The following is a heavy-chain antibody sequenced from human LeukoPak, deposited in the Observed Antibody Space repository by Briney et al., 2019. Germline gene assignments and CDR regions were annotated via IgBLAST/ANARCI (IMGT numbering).Heavy chain of an antibody. V-gene: IGHV4-30-2*01. D-gene: IGHD2-2*01. CDR3: ARLIVVVPAANNWFDP. J-gene: IGHJ5*02. CDR1: GGSISSGGYS. Sequence: SETLSLTCAVSGGSISSGGYSWSWIRQPPGKGLEWIGYIYHSGSTYYNSSLKSRVTISVDRSKNQFSLKLSSVTAADTAVYYCARLIVVVPAANNWFDPWGQGTLVTVSS. CDR2: IYHSGST.